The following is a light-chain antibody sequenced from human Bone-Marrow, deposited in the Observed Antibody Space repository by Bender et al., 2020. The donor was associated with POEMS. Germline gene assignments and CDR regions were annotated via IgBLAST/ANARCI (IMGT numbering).Light chain of an antibody. Sequence: QLVLTQSPSASASLGASVNLTCTLSSGRSSYAIAWHQQQPEKGPRYLMKLNSDGSHSKGDGIPDRFSGSSSGAERYLTISSLQSEDEADYYCQTWTVFGGGTKLTVL. CDR1: SGRSSYA. CDR3: QTWTV. V-gene: IGLV4-69*01. J-gene: IGLJ3*02. CDR2: LNSDGSH.